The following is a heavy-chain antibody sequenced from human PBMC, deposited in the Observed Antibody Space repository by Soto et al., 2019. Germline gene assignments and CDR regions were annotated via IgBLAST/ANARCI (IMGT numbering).Heavy chain of an antibody. J-gene: IGHJ6*02. Sequence: QVHLQQRGAGLLKPSETLSLNCVVSGESFSGYYWSWIRQTPGMGLEWIGEVDHRGSTTYNPSLTQRASISKDWSKNLFSLQLTSVTAADRALYFWARNEYGNSLSGVDGWGQGTRVTVSS. V-gene: IGHV4-34*02. CDR3: ARNEYGNSLSGVDG. CDR2: VDHRGST. CDR1: GESFSGYY. D-gene: IGHD1-1*01.